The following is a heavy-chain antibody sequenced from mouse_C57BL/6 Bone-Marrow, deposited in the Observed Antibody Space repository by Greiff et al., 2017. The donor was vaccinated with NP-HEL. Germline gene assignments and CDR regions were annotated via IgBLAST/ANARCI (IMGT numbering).Heavy chain of an antibody. V-gene: IGHV3-1*01. Sequence: VQLKQSGPGMVKPSQSLSLTCTVTGYSITSGYDWHWIRHFPGNKLEWMGYISYSGSTNYNPSLKSRISITHDTSKNHFFLKLNSVTTEDTATYYCARTPHCYAMDYWGQGTSVTVSS. CDR3: ARTPHCYAMDY. CDR2: ISYSGST. J-gene: IGHJ4*01. CDR1: GYSITSGYD.